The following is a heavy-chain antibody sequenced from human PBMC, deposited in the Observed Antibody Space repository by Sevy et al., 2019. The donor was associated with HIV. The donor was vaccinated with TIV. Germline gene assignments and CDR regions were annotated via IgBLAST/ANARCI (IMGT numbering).Heavy chain of an antibody. V-gene: IGHV1-69*13. J-gene: IGHJ3*02. CDR2: IISKFGTT. D-gene: IGHD3-22*01. CDR3: AREIPDYVSGYYSVDAFDI. CDR1: GGSFSNFP. Sequence: ASVQVSCKASGGSFSNFPVSWVRQAPGQGLEWMGMIISKFGTTDYAQKFQGRVTITADESTTTAYMELTSLRSEDTAVYYCAREIPDYVSGYYSVDAFDIWGQGTKVTVSS.